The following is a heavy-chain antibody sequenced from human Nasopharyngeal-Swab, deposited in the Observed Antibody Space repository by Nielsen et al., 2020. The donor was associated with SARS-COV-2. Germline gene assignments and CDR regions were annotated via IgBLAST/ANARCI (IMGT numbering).Heavy chain of an antibody. CDR3: TTSPLHN. Sequence: ETLSLTCAVYGGSFSGYYWSWIRQPPGKGLEWVGRIKSKTDGGTTDYAAPVKGRFTISRDDSKNTLYLQMNSLKTEDTAVYYCTTSPLHNWGQGTLVTVSS. CDR1: GGSFSGYY. J-gene: IGHJ4*02. V-gene: IGHV3-15*01. D-gene: IGHD2-21*01. CDR2: IKSKTDGGTT.